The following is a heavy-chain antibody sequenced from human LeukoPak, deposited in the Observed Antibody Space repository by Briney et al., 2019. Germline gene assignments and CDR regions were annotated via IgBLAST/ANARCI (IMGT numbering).Heavy chain of an antibody. V-gene: IGHV3-30-3*01. Sequence: GGSLRLSCTASGFTFGDYAMSWVRQAPGKGLEWVAVISYDGSNKYYADSVKGRLTISRDNSKNTLYLQMNSLRAEDTAVYYCARELSSSGYYDYGMDVWGQGTTVTVSS. CDR3: ARELSSSGYYDYGMDV. D-gene: IGHD3-22*01. CDR1: GFTFGDYA. J-gene: IGHJ6*02. CDR2: ISYDGSNK.